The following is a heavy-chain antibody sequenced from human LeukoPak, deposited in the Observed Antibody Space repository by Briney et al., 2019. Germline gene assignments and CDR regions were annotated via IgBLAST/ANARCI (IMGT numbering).Heavy chain of an antibody. CDR1: GGSISSSSYY. D-gene: IGHD5-12*01. CDR2: IYYSGST. Sequence: PSETLSLTCTVSGGSISSSSYYWGWIRQPPGKGLEWIGSIYYSGSTYYNPSLKSRVTISVDTSKNQFSLKLSSVTAADTAVYYCARVVGFLSVGGGYSYYFDYWGQGTLVTVSS. J-gene: IGHJ4*02. CDR3: ARVVGFLSVGGGYSYYFDY. V-gene: IGHV4-39*07.